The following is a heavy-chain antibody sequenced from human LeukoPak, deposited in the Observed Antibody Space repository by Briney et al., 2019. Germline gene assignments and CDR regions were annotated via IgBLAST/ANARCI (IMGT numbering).Heavy chain of an antibody. CDR2: IRYDGSNK. J-gene: IGHJ3*02. CDR3: AMGYDDDAFDI. Sequence: GGSLRLSCAASGFTFSSYGMHWVRQAPGKGVEGVAFIRYDGSNKYYADSVKGRFTISRDNSKNTLYLQMNSLRAEDTAVYYCAMGYDDDAFDIWGQGTMVTVSS. CDR1: GFTFSSYG. V-gene: IGHV3-30*02. D-gene: IGHD2-8*01.